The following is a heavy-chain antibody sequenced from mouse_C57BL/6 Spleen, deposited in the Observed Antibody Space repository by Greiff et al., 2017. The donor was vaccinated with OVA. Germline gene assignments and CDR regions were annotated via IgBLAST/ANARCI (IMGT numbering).Heavy chain of an antibody. CDR2: INPNNGGT. D-gene: IGHD2-2*01. CDR3: ASWGDGYAYYFDY. V-gene: IGHV1-26*01. Sequence: VQLQQSGPELVKPGASVKISCKASGYTFTDYYMNWVKQSHGKSLEWIGDINPNNGGTSYNQKFKGKATLTVDKSSSTAYMELRSLTSEDSAVYYCASWGDGYAYYFDYWGQGTTLTVSS. CDR1: GYTFTDYY. J-gene: IGHJ2*01.